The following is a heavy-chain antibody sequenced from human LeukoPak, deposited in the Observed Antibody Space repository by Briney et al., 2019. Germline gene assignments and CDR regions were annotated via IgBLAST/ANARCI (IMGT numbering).Heavy chain of an antibody. V-gene: IGHV1-2*02. Sequence: ASVKVSCKVSGYTFIEYYIHWVRQAPGQGLEWMGLINPHTGAANYSQKFQGRVTMTRDTSISTAYMHLTRLKFDDTAVYYCARGKSGYSPWGQGTPVTVSS. CDR1: GYTFIEYY. D-gene: IGHD3-3*01. CDR2: INPHTGAA. J-gene: IGHJ4*02. CDR3: ARGKSGYSP.